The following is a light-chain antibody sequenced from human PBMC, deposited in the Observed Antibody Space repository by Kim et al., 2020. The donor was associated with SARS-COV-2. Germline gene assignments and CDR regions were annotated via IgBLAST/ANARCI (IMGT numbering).Light chain of an antibody. CDR1: TGAVTSGHY. CDR3: LLSYSGAWV. J-gene: IGLJ3*02. CDR2: DTS. Sequence: PGGQVTLTCASSTGAVTSGHYPYWFQQKPGQAPRTLLYDTSNKHSWTPARFSGSLLGGKAALTLSGAQPEDEAEYYCLLSYSGAWVFGGGTQLTVL. V-gene: IGLV7-46*01.